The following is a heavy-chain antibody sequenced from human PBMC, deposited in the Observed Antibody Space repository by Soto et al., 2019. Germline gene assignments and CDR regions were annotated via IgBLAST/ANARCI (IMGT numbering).Heavy chain of an antibody. Sequence: QVQLQQWGAGLLKPSETLSLTCAVYGGSFSGYYWSWIRQPPGKGLEWIGEIYHSGSTNYNPSLRSRVTISVDTSKNQFSLKLNSVPAADTAVYYCARGPPYCSGGHWYFDLWGRGTLVTVSS. D-gene: IGHD3-10*01. CDR1: GGSFSGYY. J-gene: IGHJ2*01. CDR3: ARGPPYCSGGHWYFDL. CDR2: IYHSGST. V-gene: IGHV4-34*01.